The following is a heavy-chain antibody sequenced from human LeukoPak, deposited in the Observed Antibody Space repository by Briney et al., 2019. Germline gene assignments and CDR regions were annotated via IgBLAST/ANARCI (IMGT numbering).Heavy chain of an antibody. CDR1: GFTFSSYS. CDR3: VKLGEDYYGSGSYYNP. V-gene: IGHV3-64D*06. J-gene: IGHJ5*02. CDR2: ITASGTAM. D-gene: IGHD3-10*01. Sequence: PGGSLRLSCAASGFTFSSYSMNWVRQAPGKGLEWVSHITASGTAMFYADSVKGRFTISRDNSKNTLYLQMSSLRAEDTAVYYCVKLGEDYYGSGSYYNPWGQGTLVTVSS.